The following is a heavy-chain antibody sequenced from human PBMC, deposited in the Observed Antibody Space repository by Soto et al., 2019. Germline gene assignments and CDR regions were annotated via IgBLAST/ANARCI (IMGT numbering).Heavy chain of an antibody. Sequence: QVQLVQSGAEVKKPGSSVKVSCKASGGTFSNYAISWVRQAPGQGLEWTGGIIPIFGTAHYAQKFQGRVTISAGESTSTVYMELSSLRSEDTAIYYCARDPEIIWFGDFLSGYDYYDMDVWGQGTTVTVSS. J-gene: IGHJ6*02. CDR2: IIPIFGTA. CDR3: ARDPEIIWFGDFLSGYDYYDMDV. CDR1: GGTFSNYA. V-gene: IGHV1-69*12. D-gene: IGHD3-10*01.